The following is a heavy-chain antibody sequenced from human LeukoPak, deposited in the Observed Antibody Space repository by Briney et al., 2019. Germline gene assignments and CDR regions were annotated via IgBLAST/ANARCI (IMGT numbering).Heavy chain of an antibody. J-gene: IGHJ5*02. CDR3: ARGVVVVAATPPWFDP. D-gene: IGHD2-15*01. CDR2: ISSSSSTI. Sequence: PGGSLRLSCAASGFTFSSYEMNWVRQAPGKGLGWVSYISSSSSTIYYADSVKGRFTISRDNAKNSLYLQMNSLRAEDTAVYYCARGVVVVAATPPWFDPWGQGTLVTVSS. CDR1: GFTFSSYE. V-gene: IGHV3-48*01.